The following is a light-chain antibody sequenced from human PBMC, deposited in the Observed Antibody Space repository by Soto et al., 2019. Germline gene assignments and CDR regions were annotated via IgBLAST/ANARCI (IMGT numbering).Light chain of an antibody. J-gene: IGKJ4*01. V-gene: IGKV2-28*01. CDR1: QSLLHSNGYDY. Sequence: DIVMTQSPLSLPVTPGEPASISCRSSQSLLHSNGYDYLDWYLQKPGQSPQLLIYLGSNRASGVPDRFSGSGSGTDFTLRISRVEAEDVGFYYCMQTRRAPLTFGGGTKVEIK. CDR3: MQTRRAPLT. CDR2: LGS.